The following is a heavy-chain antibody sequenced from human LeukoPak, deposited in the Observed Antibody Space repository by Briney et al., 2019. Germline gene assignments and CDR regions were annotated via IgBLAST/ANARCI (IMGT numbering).Heavy chain of an antibody. CDR2: MYYRGST. D-gene: IGHD5-18*01. CDR3: ARSYGYGTNFDY. Sequence: SETLSLTCTVSGGSISSGNYYWSWIRQHPGKGLEWIGYMYYRGSTYYNPSLKSRVTISVDTSKNQFSLKLSSVTAADTAVYYCARSYGYGTNFDYWGQGTLVTVSS. CDR1: GGSISSGNYY. J-gene: IGHJ4*02. V-gene: IGHV4-31*03.